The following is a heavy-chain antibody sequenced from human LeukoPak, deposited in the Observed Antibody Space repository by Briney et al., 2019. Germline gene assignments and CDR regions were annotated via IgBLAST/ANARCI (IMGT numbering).Heavy chain of an antibody. CDR3: ARANWGFDY. CDR2: INQDASEK. CDR1: KFIFRNYW. J-gene: IGHJ4*02. V-gene: IGHV3-7*04. Sequence: GGSLRLSCAASKFIFRNYWMGWVRQAPGKGLEWVANINQDASEKYYVDSVKGRFTISRDNAKTSLYLQMNSRRAEDTAVYYCARANWGFDYWGQGTLVTVSS. D-gene: IGHD7-27*01.